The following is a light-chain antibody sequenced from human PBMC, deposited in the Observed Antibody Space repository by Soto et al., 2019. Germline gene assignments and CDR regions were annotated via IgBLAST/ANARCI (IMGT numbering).Light chain of an antibody. V-gene: IGKV1-5*01. CDR3: QQYKSYPPT. Sequence: DIQMTQYASTLSASVGDRVTITCRASQSISSWLAWYQQKPGKAPKLLIYDASSLESGVPSRFSGSGSGTEFSLTISSLQPDDFATYYCQQYKSYPPTCGGGTKVEIK. J-gene: IGKJ4*01. CDR1: QSISSW. CDR2: DAS.